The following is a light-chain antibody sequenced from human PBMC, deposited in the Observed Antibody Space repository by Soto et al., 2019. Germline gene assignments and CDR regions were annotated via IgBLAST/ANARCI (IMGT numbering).Light chain of an antibody. CDR3: QQYGTSPWT. CDR1: QTDTSNY. Sequence: EIVLTQSPGTLSLSPGESATLSCRASQTDTSNYLAWYQQKPGQAPRLLIYGAFSRPPGIPDRFSGSGSGTDFTLAISRLEPQDFAVYYCQQYGTSPWTFGQGTKVEVK. CDR2: GAF. V-gene: IGKV3-20*01. J-gene: IGKJ1*01.